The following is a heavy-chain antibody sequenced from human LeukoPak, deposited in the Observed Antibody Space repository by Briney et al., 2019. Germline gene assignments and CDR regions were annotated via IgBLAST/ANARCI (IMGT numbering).Heavy chain of an antibody. J-gene: IGHJ4*02. D-gene: IGHD3-22*01. CDR3: AKSGNYYYDSSGYYYD. CDR2: ISSSSSYI. V-gene: IGHV3-21*04. CDR1: GFTFSSYS. Sequence: GGSLRLSCAASGFTFSSYSMNWVRQAPGKGLEWVSSISSSSSYIYYADSVKGRFTISRDNAKNTLYLQMNSLRAEDTAVYYCAKSGNYYYDSSGYYYDWGQGTLVTVSS.